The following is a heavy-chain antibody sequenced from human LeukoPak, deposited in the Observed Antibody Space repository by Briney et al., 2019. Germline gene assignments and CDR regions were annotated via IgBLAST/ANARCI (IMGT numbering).Heavy chain of an antibody. Sequence: PSGTLSLTCAVSGGSISSSNWWSWVRQPPGKGLECIGEIYHSGGTTYNPSLKSRVTISLGKSKNQFSMKLSSMNAADTAVYYSARWDGILTGYTEYYYYGMDVWGKGTTVTVSS. J-gene: IGHJ6*04. CDR2: IYHSGGT. CDR3: ARWDGILTGYTEYYYYGMDV. D-gene: IGHD3-9*01. CDR1: GGSISSSNW. V-gene: IGHV4-4*02.